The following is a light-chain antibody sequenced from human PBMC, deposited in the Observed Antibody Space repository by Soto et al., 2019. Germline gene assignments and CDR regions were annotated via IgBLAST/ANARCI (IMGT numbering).Light chain of an antibody. Sequence: SSLTQPSSVSGSPGQSITLSCPGNSSDVGGYNYVSWYQQHPGKAPKLMIYDVSNRPSGGSNRFSGSKSGNTASLTISGLQAEDEADYYCSSYTSSSTYVFGTGTKVTVL. J-gene: IGLJ1*01. CDR3: SSYTSSSTYV. CDR2: DVS. CDR1: SSDVGGYNY. V-gene: IGLV2-14*01.